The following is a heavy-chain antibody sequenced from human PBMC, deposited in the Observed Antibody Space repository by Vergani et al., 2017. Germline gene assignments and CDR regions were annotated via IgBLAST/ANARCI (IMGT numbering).Heavy chain of an antibody. CDR1: GGSFSGYY. CDR3: ARVASKPYYYYYYMDV. CDR2: INHSGST. Sequence: QVQLQQWGAGLLKPSETLSLTCVVYGGSFSGYYWSWIRQPPGKGLEWIGEINHSGSTNYNPSLKSRVTISVDTSKNQFSLKLSSVTAADTAVYYCARVASKPYYYYYYMDVWGKGTTVTVSS. V-gene: IGHV4-34*01. J-gene: IGHJ6*03.